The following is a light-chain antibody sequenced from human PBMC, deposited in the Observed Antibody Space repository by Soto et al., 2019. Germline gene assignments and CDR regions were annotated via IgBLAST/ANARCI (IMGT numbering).Light chain of an antibody. Sequence: IVLTQSPDTLSLSPGESATLSCRASQSVSTHLAWYQHKPGQAPRILIYDASNRATGIPARFSGSGSGTDFTLNISNLEPEDFAIYYCQQRSNWPTFGGGTKVEIK. CDR1: QSVSTH. CDR3: QQRSNWPT. J-gene: IGKJ4*01. V-gene: IGKV3-11*01. CDR2: DAS.